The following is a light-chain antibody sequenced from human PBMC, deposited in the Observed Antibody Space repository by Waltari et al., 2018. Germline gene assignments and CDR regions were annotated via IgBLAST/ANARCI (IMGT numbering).Light chain of an antibody. Sequence: EIVLTQCPGALSLSPGERATLSCRARQSVTSISLAWYQEKLGQGPRLRIYGTSTRATGMPDRVSGSWSGTDFTLTISRLEPEDFAVYYCQQYDGEVVTFGGRTKVDI. J-gene: IGKJ4*01. CDR3: QQYDGEVVT. V-gene: IGKV3-20*01. CDR2: GTS. CDR1: QSVTSIS.